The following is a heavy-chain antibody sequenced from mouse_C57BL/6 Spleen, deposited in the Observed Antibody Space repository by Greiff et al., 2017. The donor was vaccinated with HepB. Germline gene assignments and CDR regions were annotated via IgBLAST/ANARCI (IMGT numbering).Heavy chain of an antibody. J-gene: IGHJ2*01. CDR2: IDPSDSYT. V-gene: IGHV1-50*01. CDR1: GYTFTSYW. Sequence: VQLQQPGAELVKPGASVKLSCKASGYTFTSYWMQWVKQRPGQGLEWIGEIDPSDSYTNYNQKFKGKATLTVDTSSSTAYMQLSSLTSEDSAVYYCARLRATGTDYWGQGTTLTVSS. D-gene: IGHD4-1*02. CDR3: ARLRATGTDY.